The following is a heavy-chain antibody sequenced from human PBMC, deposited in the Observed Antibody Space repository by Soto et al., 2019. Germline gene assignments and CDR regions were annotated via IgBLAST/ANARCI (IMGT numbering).Heavy chain of an antibody. V-gene: IGHV3-33*01. CDR2: ILNDGSNR. Sequence: QVQLVESGGGVVQPGRSLRLSCAASEFTFSNYGMHWVRQAPGKGLEWVAVILNDGSNRYHAESVKDRFTIYRDNSKNTLYLQMNSLRAEDTAVYYCARDDEYSGNGMDGWGQGTTVTVS. J-gene: IGHJ6*02. D-gene: IGHD3-10*01. CDR1: EFTFSNYG. CDR3: ARDDEYSGNGMDG.